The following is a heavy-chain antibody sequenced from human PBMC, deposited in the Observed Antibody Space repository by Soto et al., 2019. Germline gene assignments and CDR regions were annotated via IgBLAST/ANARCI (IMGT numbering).Heavy chain of an antibody. J-gene: IGHJ5*02. Sequence: QLQLQESGPGLVKPSETLSLTCTVSGGSISSSSYYWGWIRQPPGKGLAWIGSIYYSGSTYYNPSLKSRVTISVDTSKNQSSMKLSSVTAADTAVYYCARGSPIAVAGTESWGQGTLVTVSS. CDR3: ARGSPIAVAGTES. D-gene: IGHD6-19*01. V-gene: IGHV4-39*01. CDR2: IYYSGST. CDR1: GGSISSSSYY.